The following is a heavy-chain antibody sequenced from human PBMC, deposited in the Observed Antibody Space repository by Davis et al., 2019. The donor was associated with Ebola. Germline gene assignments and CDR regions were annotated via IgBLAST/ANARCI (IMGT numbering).Heavy chain of an antibody. D-gene: IGHD6-13*01. CDR3: ARSPAAATDFYYYYGMDV. V-gene: IGHV3-33*01. CDR2: IWYDGSNK. Sequence: GESLKISCAASGFTFSSYGMHWVRQAPGKGLEWVAVIWYDGSNKYYADSVKGRFTISRDNSKNTLYLQMNSLRAEDTAVYYCARSPAAATDFYYYYGMDVWGQGTTVTVSS. CDR1: GFTFSSYG. J-gene: IGHJ6*02.